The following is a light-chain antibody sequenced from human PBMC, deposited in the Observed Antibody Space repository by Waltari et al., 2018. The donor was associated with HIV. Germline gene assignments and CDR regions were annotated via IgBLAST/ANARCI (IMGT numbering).Light chain of an antibody. CDR3: SSYTSSSTLRV. CDR2: EVS. V-gene: IGLV2-14*01. CDR1: SSDVGGYNY. J-gene: IGLJ3*02. Sequence: QSALTQPASVSGSPGQSITISCTGTSSDVGGYNYVSWYQQHPGQAPKLMIYEVSTRPSGFSNRFSVSKSGNTASLTISGLQAEDEADYYCSSYTSSSTLRVFGGGTKLTVL.